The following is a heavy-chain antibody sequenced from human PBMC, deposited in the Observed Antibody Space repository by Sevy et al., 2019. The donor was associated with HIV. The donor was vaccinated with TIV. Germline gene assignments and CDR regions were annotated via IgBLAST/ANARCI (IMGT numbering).Heavy chain of an antibody. CDR1: GGSFSGYY. CDR3: ASIPAATSLFAY. J-gene: IGHJ4*02. CDR2: INHSGST. Sequence: SETLSLTCAVYGGSFSGYYWSWIRQPPGKGLEWIGEINHSGSTNYNPSLKSRVTISVDTSKNQFSLKLSSVTAADTAVYYCASIPAATSLFAYWGQGTLVTVSS. D-gene: IGHD2-2*01. V-gene: IGHV4-34*01.